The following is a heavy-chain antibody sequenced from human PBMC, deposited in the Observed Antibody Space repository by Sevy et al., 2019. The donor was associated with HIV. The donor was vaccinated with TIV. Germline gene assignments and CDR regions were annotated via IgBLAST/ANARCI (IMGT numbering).Heavy chain of an antibody. J-gene: IGHJ6*02. CDR2: ISSSGTTI. D-gene: IGHD5-12*01. Sequence: GGSLRLSCAASGFTFSSYEMNWVRQAPGKGLQWVSYISSSGTTIYYVDSVKGRFTISRDNAKNTLYLQMNSLRAEDTAVYYCAKALVDGYNSNYYYGMDVWGQGTTVTVSS. CDR1: GFTFSSYE. V-gene: IGHV3-48*03. CDR3: AKALVDGYNSNYYYGMDV.